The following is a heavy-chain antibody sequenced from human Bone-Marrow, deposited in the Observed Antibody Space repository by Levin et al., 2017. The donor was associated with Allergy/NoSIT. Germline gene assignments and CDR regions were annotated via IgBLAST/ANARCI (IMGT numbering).Heavy chain of an antibody. D-gene: IGHD5-18*01. V-gene: IGHV3-13*01. J-gene: IGHJ3*02. CDR3: ARYNYEYNALDI. Sequence: ETLSLTCAASGFTFRTHDMHWVRQGTGKGLKWVSTIGTAGDTYYPDSVRGRFTISRENAKNSLYLQMNGLSAGDTAVYYCARYNYEYNALDIWGQGTMVTVSS. CDR1: GFTFRTHD. CDR2: IGTAGDT.